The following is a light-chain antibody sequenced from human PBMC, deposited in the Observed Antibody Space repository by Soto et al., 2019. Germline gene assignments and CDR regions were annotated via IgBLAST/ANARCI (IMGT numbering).Light chain of an antibody. CDR1: QSISSTY. CDR3: QQYGNSIPIT. CDR2: GAF. Sequence: EIVLTHSPDTLSLSPGERATLSCRASQSISSTYLAWFQQKPGQAPRLLIYGAFSRATGIPDRFSGSGSGTDFTLTISRLEPEDFAVYYCQQYGNSIPITFGQGTRLEIK. J-gene: IGKJ5*01. V-gene: IGKV3-20*01.